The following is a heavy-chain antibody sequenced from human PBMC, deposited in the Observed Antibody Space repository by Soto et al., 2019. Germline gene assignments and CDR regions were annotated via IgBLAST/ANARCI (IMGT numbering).Heavy chain of an antibody. J-gene: IGHJ6*02. V-gene: IGHV1-69*13. D-gene: IGHD5-18*01. CDR3: ARDDTAMAPGYYYGMDV. CDR1: GGTFSSYA. CDR2: IIPIFGTA. Sequence: SVKVSCKASGGTFSSYAISWVRQAPGQGLEWMGGIIPIFGTANYAQKFQGRVTITADESTSTAYMELSSLRSEDTAVYYCARDDTAMAPGYYYGMDVWGQGTTVTVSS.